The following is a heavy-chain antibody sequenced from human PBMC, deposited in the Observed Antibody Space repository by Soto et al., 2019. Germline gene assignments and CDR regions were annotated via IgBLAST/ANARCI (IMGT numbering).Heavy chain of an antibody. V-gene: IGHV3-72*01. CDR2: VKNKANSYGT. D-gene: IGHD2-21*01. Sequence: EVQLVESGGGLVQPGGSLRLSCAASGFTFSDHYMDWIRQAPGKGLEWVGRVKNKANSYGTEYAASVKGRFSISRDDSKNSLYLQINSLETEDAAVYYCARVWLSSAYMRSRRYDHWGQGTLVTVSS. CDR1: GFTFSDHY. J-gene: IGHJ4*02. CDR3: ARVWLSSAYMRSRRYDH.